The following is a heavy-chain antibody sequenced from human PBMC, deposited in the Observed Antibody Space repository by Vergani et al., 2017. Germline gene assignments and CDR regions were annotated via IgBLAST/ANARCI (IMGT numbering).Heavy chain of an antibody. CDR2: ISGSGGST. Sequence: EVQLLESGGDLVQPGGSLRLSCAASGFTFNHHAMNWVRQAPGKGLEWVSGISGSGGSTYYAGSVKGRFTISRDSSNNTLYLQMNSLSAGDTAVYYCAKANPRNSGYDYLYYYHAMDVWGQGTTFTVSS. CDR1: GFTFNHHA. J-gene: IGHJ6*02. CDR3: AKANPRNSGYDYLYYYHAMDV. V-gene: IGHV3-23*01. D-gene: IGHD5-12*01.